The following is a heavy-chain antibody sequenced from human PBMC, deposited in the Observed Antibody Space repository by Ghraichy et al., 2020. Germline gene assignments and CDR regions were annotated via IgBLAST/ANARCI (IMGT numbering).Heavy chain of an antibody. CDR2: ISSSSSTI. V-gene: IGHV3-48*02. CDR3: ARGGYCSSTSCPRLNWFDP. D-gene: IGHD2-2*01. J-gene: IGHJ5*02. Sequence: GESLNISCAASGFTFSSYSMNWVRQAPGKGLEWVSYISSSSSTIYYADSVKGRFTISRDNAKNSLYLQMNSLRDEDTAVYYCARGGYCSSTSCPRLNWFDPWGQGTLVTVSS. CDR1: GFTFSSYS.